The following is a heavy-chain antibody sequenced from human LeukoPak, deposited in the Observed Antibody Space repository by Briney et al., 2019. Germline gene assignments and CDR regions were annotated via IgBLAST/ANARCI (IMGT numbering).Heavy chain of an antibody. Sequence: ASVKVSCKASGYTFTSYGISWVRQAPGQGLEWMGWINAYNGNTNCAQKLQGRVTMTTDTSTSTAYMELRSLRSDDTAVYYCARDLGSSWHWYSNYYFDYWGQGTLVTVSS. V-gene: IGHV1-18*01. CDR2: INAYNGNT. CDR3: ARDLGSSWHWYSNYYFDY. D-gene: IGHD6-13*01. J-gene: IGHJ4*02. CDR1: GYTFTSYG.